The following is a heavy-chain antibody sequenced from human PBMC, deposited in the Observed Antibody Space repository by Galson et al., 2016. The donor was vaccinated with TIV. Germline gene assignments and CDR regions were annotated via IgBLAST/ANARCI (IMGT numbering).Heavy chain of an antibody. J-gene: IGHJ6*02. D-gene: IGHD3-3*01. CDR3: AITWYGFWSDRSAMDV. CDR2: IYVSGSI. Sequence: ETLSLTCTVSGGSIRSYYWNWIRQPAGKGLEWIGRIYVSGSINYNPSLKSRVTMSVDTSNNQFTLKLSSVTAADTAVYYCAITWYGFWSDRSAMDVWGQGTTVTVSS. CDR1: GGSIRSYY. V-gene: IGHV4-4*07.